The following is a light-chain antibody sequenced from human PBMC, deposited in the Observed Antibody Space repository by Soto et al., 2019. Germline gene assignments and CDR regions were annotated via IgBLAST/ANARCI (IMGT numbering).Light chain of an antibody. J-gene: IGKJ2*01. CDR2: GAS. V-gene: IGKV3-15*01. CDR3: QQRSNWPRGT. CDR1: QSVSSN. Sequence: EIVMTQSPATLSVSPGEGATVSCRASQSVSSNLAWYQQKPGQAPRLLIYGASTRATGIPARFSGSGSGTEFTLTISSLQSEDFAVYYCQQRSNWPRGTFGQGTKLEIK.